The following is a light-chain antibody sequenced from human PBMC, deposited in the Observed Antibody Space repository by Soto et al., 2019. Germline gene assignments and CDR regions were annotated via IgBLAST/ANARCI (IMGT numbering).Light chain of an antibody. CDR1: QSVRSN. CDR2: GAS. CDR3: QQYNNWPPIT. J-gene: IGKJ5*01. V-gene: IGKV3D-15*01. Sequence: ETVTTQSPSTLSVSPGERATLTCRASQSVRSNLAWYQQKPGQAPRLLIYGASTRATGIPARFSGSGSGTDFTLTISRLEPEDFAVYYCQQYNNWPPITFGQGTRLEIK.